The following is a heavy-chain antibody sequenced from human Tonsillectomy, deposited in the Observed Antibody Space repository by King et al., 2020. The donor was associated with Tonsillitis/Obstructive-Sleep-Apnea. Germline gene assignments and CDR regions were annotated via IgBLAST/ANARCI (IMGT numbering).Heavy chain of an antibody. Sequence: VQLVESGGGVVQPGRSLRLSCAASGFTFSSYAMHWVRQAPGKGLEWVAVISYDGSNKYYADSVKGRFTISRDNSKNTLYLQMNSLRAEDTAVYYCARDGLPEFWSGYYRGYYYYYMDVWGKGSTVTVS. CDR2: ISYDGSNK. J-gene: IGHJ6*03. D-gene: IGHD3-3*01. V-gene: IGHV3-30*01. CDR3: ARDGLPEFWSGYYRGYYYYYMDV. CDR1: GFTFSSYA.